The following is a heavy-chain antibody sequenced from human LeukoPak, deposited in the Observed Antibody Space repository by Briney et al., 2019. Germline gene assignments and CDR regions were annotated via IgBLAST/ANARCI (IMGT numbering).Heavy chain of an antibody. D-gene: IGHD2/OR15-2a*01. CDR1: GFPFSSNW. J-gene: IGHJ4*02. CDR2: INSDGSWT. V-gene: IGHV3-74*01. CDR3: VSLYETY. Sequence: GGSLRLSCAASGFPFSSNWMHWVRQVPGKGLVWVSHINSDGSWTSYADSVKGRFTISKDNAKNTVYLQMNSLRAEDTAVYYCVSLYETYWGRGTLVTVSS.